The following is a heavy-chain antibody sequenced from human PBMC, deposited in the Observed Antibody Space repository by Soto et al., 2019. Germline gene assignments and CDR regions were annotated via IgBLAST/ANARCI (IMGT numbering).Heavy chain of an antibody. CDR1: GFTFSSYG. J-gene: IGHJ4*02. V-gene: IGHV3-33*01. CDR2: IWYDGSNK. CDR3: ARVRYYDSSGYFDY. Sequence: QVQLVESGGGVVQPGRSLRLSCAASGFTFSSYGMHWVRQAPGKGLEWVAVIWYDGSNKYYADSVKGRFTISRDNSKNTLYLQMNSLRAEDTAVYYCARVRYYDSSGYFDYWGQGTLVTVSS. D-gene: IGHD3-22*01.